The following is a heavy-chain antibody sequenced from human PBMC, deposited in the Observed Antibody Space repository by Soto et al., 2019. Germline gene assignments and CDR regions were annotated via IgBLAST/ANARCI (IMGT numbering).Heavy chain of an antibody. CDR3: AKATFFFESRTYNSGQRPRWFDT. V-gene: IGHV3-48*02. CDR1: GFTFSDFN. D-gene: IGHD3-3*02. CDR2: ISSSGRST. Sequence: GGSLRLSCAASGFTFSDFNMNWVRQAPGKGLEWISYISSSGRSTYYADSVKGRFTISRDNANNSLFLQMNSLVDEDSAVYYCAKATFFFESRTYNSGQRPRWFDTWGPGSLVTVAS. J-gene: IGHJ5*02.